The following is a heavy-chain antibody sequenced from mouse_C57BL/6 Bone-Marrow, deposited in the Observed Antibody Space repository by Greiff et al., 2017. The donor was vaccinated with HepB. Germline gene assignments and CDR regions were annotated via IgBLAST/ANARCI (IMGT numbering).Heavy chain of an antibody. CDR3: ARDGYGNAMDY. J-gene: IGHJ4*01. D-gene: IGHD1-1*01. V-gene: IGHV5-4*01. CDR1: GFTFSSYA. CDR2: ISDGGSYT. Sequence: EVQLVESGGGLVKPGGSLKLSCAASGFTFSSYAMSWVRQTPEKRLEWVATISDGGSYTYYPDNVKGRFTISRDNAKNNLYLQMSHLKSEDTAMYYCARDGYGNAMDYWGQGTSVTVSS.